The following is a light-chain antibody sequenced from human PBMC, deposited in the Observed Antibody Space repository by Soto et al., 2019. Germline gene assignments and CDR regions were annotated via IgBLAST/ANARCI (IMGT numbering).Light chain of an antibody. Sequence: QSVLTQPPSASGTPGQRVTISCSGSYANIGSKPVNWYQQFPGTAPKLLIYSNNQRPSGVPDRFSGSKSGTSASLAISGLQSEDEADYYCAAWDDSLNVYVFGTGTKHTVL. CDR3: AAWDDSLNVYV. CDR1: YANIGSKP. J-gene: IGLJ1*01. V-gene: IGLV1-44*01. CDR2: SNN.